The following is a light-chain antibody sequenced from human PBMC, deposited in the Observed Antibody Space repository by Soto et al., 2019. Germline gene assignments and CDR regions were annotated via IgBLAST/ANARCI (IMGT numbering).Light chain of an antibody. CDR2: GAS. J-gene: IGKJ4*01. CDR3: QPYGSSPPIC. Sequence: IGLTHSPGTLSLSPRQRVTRSCRASQSVSGSYLAWYQQKPGQAPRVLIYGASSRATGIPDRFSGSGSGTDFTLTISTLEHEDFAVYYCQPYGSSPPICFG. CDR1: QSVSGSY. V-gene: IGKV3-20*01.